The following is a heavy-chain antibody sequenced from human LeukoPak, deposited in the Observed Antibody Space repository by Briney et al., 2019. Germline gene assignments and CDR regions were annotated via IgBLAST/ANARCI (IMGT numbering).Heavy chain of an antibody. V-gene: IGHV3-30*04. CDR1: GFTFSSYV. Sequence: GGSLRLSCAASGFTFSSYVMHWVRQAPGKGLEWVAIISYDGSNEYYADSVKGRFTISRDNSKNTLYLQMNSLRAADTAVYYCARDSSGWYGWFDPWGQGTLVTVSS. CDR3: ARDSSGWYGWFDP. J-gene: IGHJ5*02. D-gene: IGHD6-19*01. CDR2: ISYDGSNE.